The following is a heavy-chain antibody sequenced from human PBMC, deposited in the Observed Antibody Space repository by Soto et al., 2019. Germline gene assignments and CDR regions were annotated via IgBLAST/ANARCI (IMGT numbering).Heavy chain of an antibody. CDR2: IYPSGMP. CDR3: ARERGGYGLFDS. Sequence: SETLSLTCTVSGGSISNAAYSWSWIRQPPGKGLEWIGYIYPSGMPFYNPSLRSRVTMSIDRSNDQFSLNLKSVTAADTAVYYCARERGGYGLFDSWGQGTLVTVSS. D-gene: IGHD5-18*01. J-gene: IGHJ4*02. CDR1: GGSISNAAYS. V-gene: IGHV4-30-2*01.